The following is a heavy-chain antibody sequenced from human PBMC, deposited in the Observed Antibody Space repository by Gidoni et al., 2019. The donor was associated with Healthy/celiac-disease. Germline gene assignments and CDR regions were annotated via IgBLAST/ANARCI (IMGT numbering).Heavy chain of an antibody. Sequence: QVQLVESGGGLVTPGGSLRLSCAASGFPFSYYYMSWIRQAPGKGLEWVSYISSSGSTIYYADSVKGRFTISRDNAKNSLYLQMNSLRAEDTAVYYCARDPTYYYDSSGYYFPWGQGTMVTVSS. CDR3: ARDPTYYYDSSGYYFP. D-gene: IGHD3-22*01. CDR2: ISSSGSTI. J-gene: IGHJ3*01. CDR1: GFPFSYYY. V-gene: IGHV3-11*01.